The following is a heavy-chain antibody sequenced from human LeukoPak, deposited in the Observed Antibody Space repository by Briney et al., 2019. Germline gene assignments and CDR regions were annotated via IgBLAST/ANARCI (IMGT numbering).Heavy chain of an antibody. D-gene: IGHD2/OR15-2a*01. CDR3: ARDLLYAHFDF. CDR1: GYTFTNYY. CDR2: INPSGGST. J-gene: IGHJ4*02. V-gene: IGHV1-46*01. Sequence: ASVKVSCKASGYTFTNYYIHWVRQAPRQGLEWMGKINPSGGSTGYARKFQGRVTMTRDMSTSTVYMELSSLRSEDTAVYYCARDLLYAHFDFWGQGTLVTVSS.